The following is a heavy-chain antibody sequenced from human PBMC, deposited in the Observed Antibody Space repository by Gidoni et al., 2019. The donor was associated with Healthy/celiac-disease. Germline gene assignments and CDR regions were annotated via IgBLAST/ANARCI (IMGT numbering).Heavy chain of an antibody. CDR2: INHSGSP. Sequence: QVQLQQWGAGLLKPSETLSLTCAVYGGSFSGYYWSWIRQPPGKGLEWIGEINHSGSPNYNPSLKSRVTISVDTSKNQFSLKLSSVTAADTAVYYCARGLRYYDSSSNFDYWGQGTLVTVSS. CDR1: GGSFSGYY. D-gene: IGHD3-22*01. J-gene: IGHJ4*02. V-gene: IGHV4-34*01. CDR3: ARGLRYYDSSSNFDY.